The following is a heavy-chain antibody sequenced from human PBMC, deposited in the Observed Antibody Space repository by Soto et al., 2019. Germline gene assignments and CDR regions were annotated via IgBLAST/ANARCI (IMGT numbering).Heavy chain of an antibody. V-gene: IGHV3-23*01. CDR1: GFSFSSLA. D-gene: IGHD4-17*01. Sequence: GGSLRLSCAASGFSFSSLAMSWVRQAPGKGLEWVSSISGRGVDTLYADSVKGRFTISRGNSRNTLYLQVNSLRAEDTAVYYCAKDQTDVTTFDYWGQGTLVTVSS. J-gene: IGHJ4*02. CDR2: ISGRGVDT. CDR3: AKDQTDVTTFDY.